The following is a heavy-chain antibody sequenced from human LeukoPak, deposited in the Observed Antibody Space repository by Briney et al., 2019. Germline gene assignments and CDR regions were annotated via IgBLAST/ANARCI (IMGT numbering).Heavy chain of an antibody. CDR1: GGTFSSYA. J-gene: IGHJ5*02. D-gene: IGHD2-15*01. Sequence: SVKVSCKASGGTFSSYAISWVRQAPGQGLEWMGGIIPIFGTANYAQKFQGRVTITADESTSTAYMELSSLRSEDTAVYYCARGGDFRSSPRLVVGFDPWGQGTLVTVSS. V-gene: IGHV1-69*13. CDR2: IIPIFGTA. CDR3: ARGGDFRSSPRLVVGFDP.